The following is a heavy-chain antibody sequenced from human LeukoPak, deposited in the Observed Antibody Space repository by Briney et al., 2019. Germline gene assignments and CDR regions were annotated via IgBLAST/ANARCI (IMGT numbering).Heavy chain of an antibody. V-gene: IGHV4-30-4*01. CDR1: GGSISSGDYY. CDR2: IYYSGST. Sequence: PSETLSLTCTVSGGSISSGDYYWSWIRQPPGKGLEWIGYIYYSGSTYYNPSLKSRVTISVDTSKNQFSLRLSSVTAADTAVYYCARHTQRISNYNYFDYWGQGTLVTVSS. D-gene: IGHD5-24*01. CDR3: ARHTQRISNYNYFDY. J-gene: IGHJ4*02.